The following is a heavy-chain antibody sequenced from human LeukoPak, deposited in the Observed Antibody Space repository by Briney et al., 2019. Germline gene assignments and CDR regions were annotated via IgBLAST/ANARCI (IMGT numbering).Heavy chain of an antibody. Sequence: KPSEPLSLTCTVSGGSISSSSYYWGWIRQPPGKGLEWIGSIYYSGSTYYNPSLKSRVTISVDTSKNQFSLKLSSVTAADTAVYYCARLYIVVVTALKGDAFDIWGQGTMVTVSS. D-gene: IGHD2-21*02. CDR1: GGSISSSSYY. CDR3: ARLYIVVVTALKGDAFDI. V-gene: IGHV4-39*01. CDR2: IYYSGST. J-gene: IGHJ3*02.